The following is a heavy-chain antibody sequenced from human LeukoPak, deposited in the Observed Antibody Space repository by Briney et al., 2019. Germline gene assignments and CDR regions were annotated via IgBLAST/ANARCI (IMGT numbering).Heavy chain of an antibody. J-gene: IGHJ5*02. Sequence: GESLKISCKGSGYSFPSYWIAWVRQMPGKGLEWMGIIYLGDSDTGYSPSLQGQVTISVDKSISTACLQWSSLEASDTAMYYCARQEGYVADHWGQGTLVTVSS. CDR3: ARQEGYVADH. D-gene: IGHD3-10*02. CDR2: IYLGDSDT. CDR1: GYSFPSYW. V-gene: IGHV5-51*01.